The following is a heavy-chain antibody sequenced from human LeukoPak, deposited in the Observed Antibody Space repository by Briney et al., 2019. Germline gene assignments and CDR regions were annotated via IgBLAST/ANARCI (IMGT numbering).Heavy chain of an antibody. CDR2: ISYDGSNK. J-gene: IGHJ4*02. Sequence: PGGSLRLSCAASGFTFSSYAMHGVRQAPGKGLEWVAVISYDGSNKYYADSVKGRFTISRDNSKNTLHLQMNSLRAEDTAVYYCARDLAYYDFWSGYNRIGYWGQGTLVTVSS. CDR3: ARDLAYYDFWSGYNRIGY. D-gene: IGHD3-3*01. V-gene: IGHV3-30-3*01. CDR1: GFTFSSYA.